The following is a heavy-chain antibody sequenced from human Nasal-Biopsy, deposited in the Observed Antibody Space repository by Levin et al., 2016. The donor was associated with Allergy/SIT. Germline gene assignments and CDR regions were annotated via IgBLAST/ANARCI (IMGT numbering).Heavy chain of an antibody. CDR2: ISGDGTGS. CDR3: AKEVRLLWFGELGFGMDV. D-gene: IGHD3-10*01. Sequence: GESLKISCAASGFTFDAFAIHWVRQAPGKGLEWVSLISGDGTGSYYADSVKGRFTISRDDNKHSIYLQMNSLRTEDTALYYCAKEVRLLWFGELGFGMDVWGQGTTVTV. J-gene: IGHJ6*02. CDR1: GFTFDAFA. V-gene: IGHV3-43*02.